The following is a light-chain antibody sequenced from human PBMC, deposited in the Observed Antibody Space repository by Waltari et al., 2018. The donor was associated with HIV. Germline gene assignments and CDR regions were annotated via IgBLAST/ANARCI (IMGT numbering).Light chain of an antibody. CDR2: EVS. CDR1: SSDVGSYNV. CDR3: CSYAGSSTYVV. J-gene: IGLJ2*01. Sequence: QSALTQPASVSGSPGQSITISCTGTSSDVGSYNVVYWYQQHPGKAPKLMLYEVSKRPSGVSNRFSCSKSGNTASLTISGLQAEDEADYHCCSYAGSSTYVVFGGGTKLTVL. V-gene: IGLV2-23*02.